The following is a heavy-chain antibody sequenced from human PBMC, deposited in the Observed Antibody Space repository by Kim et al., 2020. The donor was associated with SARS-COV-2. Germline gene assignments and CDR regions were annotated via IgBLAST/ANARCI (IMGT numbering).Heavy chain of an antibody. V-gene: IGHV4-31*03. CDR3: ARGGGFNYYDSSGYYYLDY. CDR1: GGSISSGGYY. CDR2: IYYSGST. D-gene: IGHD3-22*01. Sequence: SETLSLTCTVSGGSISSGGYYWSWIRQHPGKGLEWIGYIYYSGSTYYNPSLKCRVTISVDTSKNQFSLKLSSVTAADTAVYYCARGGGFNYYDSSGYYYLDYWGQGTLVTVSS. J-gene: IGHJ4*02.